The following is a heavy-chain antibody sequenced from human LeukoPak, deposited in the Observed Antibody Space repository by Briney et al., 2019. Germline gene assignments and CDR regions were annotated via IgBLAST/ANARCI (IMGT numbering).Heavy chain of an antibody. CDR3: ARGPAVTITMVRGSFDY. V-gene: IGHV3-48*02. J-gene: IGHJ4*02. D-gene: IGHD3-10*01. CDR1: GFTFSSYA. Sequence: AGGSLRLSCAASGFTFSSYAMNWVRQAPGKGLEWVSYISSSTTTIYYADSVKGRFSISRDNAKNSLYLQMNSLRDDDTAVYYCARGPAVTITMVRGSFDYWGQGTLVTVSS. CDR2: ISSSTTTI.